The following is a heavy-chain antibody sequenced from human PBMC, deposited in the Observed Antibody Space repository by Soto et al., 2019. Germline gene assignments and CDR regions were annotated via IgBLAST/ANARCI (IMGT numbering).Heavy chain of an antibody. Sequence: QVQLQESGPGLVKPSQTLSLTCTVSGGSISSGDYYWSWIRQPPGKGLEWIGYIYYSGSTYYNPSPKTRVTLSVDTSKTQFPLKLSSVTAADTAVYYCASRRSRGRALLFDPWGQGTLVTVSS. D-gene: IGHD1-26*01. CDR1: GGSISSGDYY. CDR3: ASRRSRGRALLFDP. V-gene: IGHV4-30-4*01. J-gene: IGHJ5*02. CDR2: IYYSGST.